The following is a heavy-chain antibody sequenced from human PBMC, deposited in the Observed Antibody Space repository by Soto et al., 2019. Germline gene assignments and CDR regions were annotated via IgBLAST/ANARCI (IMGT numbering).Heavy chain of an antibody. CDR2: ILSGGDYT. J-gene: IGHJ4*02. D-gene: IGHD2-8*01. V-gene: IGHV3-23*01. Sequence: EVQLLESGGGLVQPGGSLRLSCAGSGLTFSNYGMAWVRQAPGKGLEWVSTILSGGDYTHYADSVKRRFTISRDNSENTLYLQVNSLRAEDTALYYCAKGNGIPESGQSFVYWGQGTLVTVSS. CDR3: AKGNGIPESGQSFVY. CDR1: GLTFSNYG.